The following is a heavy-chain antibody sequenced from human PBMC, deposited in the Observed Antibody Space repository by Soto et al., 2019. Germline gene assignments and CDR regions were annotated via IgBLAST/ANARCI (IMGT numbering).Heavy chain of an antibody. Sequence: EVQLVESGGGLVQPGKALRLACAASGFTFSKYWMHWVRQAPGKGRVWVSYIRSDGTTTDYADSVKGRFTISRDNAKNTLCLKMDSLRVEDTAVYYCAIQDCTNDVCLEAAVTVGGALEYWGQGAQVTVSS. D-gene: IGHD2-8*01. J-gene: IGHJ4*02. V-gene: IGHV3-74*01. CDR2: IRSDGTTT. CDR1: GFTFSKYW. CDR3: AIQDCTNDVCLEAAVTVGGALEY.